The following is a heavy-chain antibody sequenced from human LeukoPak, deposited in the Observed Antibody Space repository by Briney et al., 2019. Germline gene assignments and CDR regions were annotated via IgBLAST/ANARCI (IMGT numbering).Heavy chain of an antibody. CDR2: INHSGST. D-gene: IGHD3-9*01. CDR1: GGSFSGYY. V-gene: IGHV4-34*01. J-gene: IGHJ4*02. CDR3: ARVAVLRYFDWLSSISYFDY. Sequence: PSETLSLTCAVYGGSFSGYYWSWIRQPPGKGLEWIGEINHSGSTNYNPSLKSRVTISVDTSKNQFSLNLSSVTAADTAVYYCARVAVLRYFDWLSSISYFDYGGQGTLVTVSS.